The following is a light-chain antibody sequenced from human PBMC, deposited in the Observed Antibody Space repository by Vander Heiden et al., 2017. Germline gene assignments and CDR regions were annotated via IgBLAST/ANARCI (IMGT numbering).Light chain of an antibody. CDR2: TNN. CDR3: AAGDDSLNGWV. CDR1: SSNIGSNT. J-gene: IGLJ3*02. Sequence: QSVLTQPPSASGTPGQRVTISCSGSSSNIGSNTVNWYQQLPGTAPKLLIYTNNQRPSGVPDRFSGSKSGTSASLAISGLQSEDEADDYCAAGDDSLNGWVFGGGTKLTVL. V-gene: IGLV1-44*01.